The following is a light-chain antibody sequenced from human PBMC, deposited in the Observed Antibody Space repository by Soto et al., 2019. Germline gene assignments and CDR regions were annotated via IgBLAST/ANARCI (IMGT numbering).Light chain of an antibody. Sequence: EMVLTQSPGTLSLSPGERATLSCRASQSVSSSYLAWYQQKPGQAPRLLIYGASSRATGIPDRFSGRGSGTDFPLTISRLEPEDFAVYYCQQYGSSPFTFGPGTNVDIK. CDR2: GAS. CDR3: QQYGSSPFT. CDR1: QSVSSSY. V-gene: IGKV3-20*01. J-gene: IGKJ3*01.